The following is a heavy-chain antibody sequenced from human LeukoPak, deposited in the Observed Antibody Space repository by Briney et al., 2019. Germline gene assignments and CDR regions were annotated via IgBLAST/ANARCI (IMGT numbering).Heavy chain of an antibody. CDR3: ARGTRGFTYGLDY. J-gene: IGHJ4*02. Sequence: GGSLRLSCAASGFTFSSYWMSWVRQAPGKGLEWVANIKQDGSEKYYVDSVKGRFTISRDSAENSLYLQMSSLRVEDTALYNCARGTRGFTYGLDYWGQGTLVTVSS. CDR2: IKQDGSEK. V-gene: IGHV3-7*01. D-gene: IGHD5-18*01. CDR1: GFTFSSYW.